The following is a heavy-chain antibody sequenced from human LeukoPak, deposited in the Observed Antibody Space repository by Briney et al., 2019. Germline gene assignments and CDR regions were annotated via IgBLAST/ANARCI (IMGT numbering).Heavy chain of an antibody. J-gene: IGHJ4*02. V-gene: IGHV4-30-4*01. Sequence: PSETLSLTCTVSGGSINSGDYYWSWIRQPPGKGLEWIGYIYYSGSTYYNPSLKSPVTISIDTSKNQFSLKLSSVTAADTAVYYCARHRVGLMVYAIGGVDYWGQGTLVTVSS. CDR2: IYYSGST. CDR3: ARHRVGLMVYAIGGVDY. CDR1: GGSINSGDYY. D-gene: IGHD2-8*01.